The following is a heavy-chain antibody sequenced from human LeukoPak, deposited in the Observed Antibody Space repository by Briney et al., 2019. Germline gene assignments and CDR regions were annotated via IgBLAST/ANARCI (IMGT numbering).Heavy chain of an antibody. D-gene: IGHD6-6*01. CDR1: GFPFSTYG. CDR2: IESDGSIK. CDR3: ARDQYRSSQWFDY. J-gene: IGHJ4*02. Sequence: GGSLRLSCAASGFPFSTYGMHWVRQAPGKGLEWVAFIESDGSIKNYADSVKGRFTISRDNFKNTLYLQMESLRDGDMAVYYCARDQYRSSQWFDYWGQGALVTVSS. V-gene: IGHV3-30*02.